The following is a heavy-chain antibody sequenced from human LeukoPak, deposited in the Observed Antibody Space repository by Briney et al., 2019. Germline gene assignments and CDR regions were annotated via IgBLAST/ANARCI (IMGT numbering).Heavy chain of an antibody. CDR1: GGSISSYY. D-gene: IGHD3-3*01. CDR2: IYYSGST. V-gene: IGHV4-59*01. Sequence: SETLSLTCTVSGGSISSYYWSWIRQPPGKGLEWIGYIYYSGSTNYNPSLKSRVTISVDTSKNQFSLKLSSVTAADTAVYYCARTSILTIFGVVTHDAFDIWGQGTMVTVSS. J-gene: IGHJ3*02. CDR3: ARTSILTIFGVVTHDAFDI.